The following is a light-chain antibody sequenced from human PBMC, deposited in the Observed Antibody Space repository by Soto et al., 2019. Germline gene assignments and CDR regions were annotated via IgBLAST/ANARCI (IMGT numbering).Light chain of an antibody. CDR1: QRVSTSY. CDR2: GAS. J-gene: IGKJ2*01. V-gene: IGKV3-20*01. Sequence: EIVLTQSPGTLSLSPGERVTLSCRASQRVSTSYLAWYQQKPGQAPRLLIYGASSRATGIPDRFSGSGSGTDFTLNISRLEPEDFAVYYCQQYGSSPPYTFGQGTKLEIK. CDR3: QQYGSSPPYT.